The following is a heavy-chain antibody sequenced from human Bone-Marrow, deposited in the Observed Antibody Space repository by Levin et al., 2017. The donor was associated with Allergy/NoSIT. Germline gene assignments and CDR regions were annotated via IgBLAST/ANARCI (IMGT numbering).Heavy chain of an antibody. CDR2: IYYIGNT. D-gene: IGHD4-17*01. Sequence: SETLSLTCTVSGGSIISGGYYWSWIRQYPGKGLEWIGYIYYIGNTYYNPSLKSRLTISVDTSKNQCSLKPTSVTAADTAVYYCARAGHGDYVGADAFDLWGHGTLVTVSS. V-gene: IGHV4-31*03. CDR3: ARAGHGDYVGADAFDL. CDR1: GGSIISGGYY. J-gene: IGHJ3*01.